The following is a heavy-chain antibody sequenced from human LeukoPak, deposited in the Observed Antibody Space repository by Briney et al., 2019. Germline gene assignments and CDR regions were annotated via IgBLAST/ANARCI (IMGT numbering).Heavy chain of an antibody. Sequence: GGSLRLSCAASGFTFSYYGMHWVRQAPGKGLEWVANIKQDGSEKYYVDSVKGRFTISRDNAKNSLYLQMNSLRAEDTAVYYCASSDFEWHAFDIWGQGTMVTVSS. CDR3: ASSDFEWHAFDI. CDR1: GFTFSYYG. J-gene: IGHJ3*02. D-gene: IGHD3-3*01. CDR2: IKQDGSEK. V-gene: IGHV3-7*01.